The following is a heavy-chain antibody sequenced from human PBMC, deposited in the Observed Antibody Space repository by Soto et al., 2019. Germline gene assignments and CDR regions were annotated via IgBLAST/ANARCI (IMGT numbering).Heavy chain of an antibody. CDR3: VVYYGSGSYYRPFDY. CDR1: RFTFIRYA. CDR2: ISGSGGST. D-gene: IGHD3-10*01. V-gene: IGHV3-23*01. Sequence: GGSLSLSRAASRFTFIRYAIVCVLPAAWKGLEWVSAISGSGGSTYYADSVKGRFTISRDNSKNTLYLQMNSLRAEDTAVYYSVVYYGSGSYYRPFDYWGPGTLVTVSS. J-gene: IGHJ4*02.